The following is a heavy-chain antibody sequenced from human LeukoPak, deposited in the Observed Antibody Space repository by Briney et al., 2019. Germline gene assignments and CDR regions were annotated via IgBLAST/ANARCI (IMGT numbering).Heavy chain of an antibody. CDR2: ISYDGSNK. D-gene: IGHD6-13*01. V-gene: IGHV3-30-3*01. Sequence: SGGSLRLSCAASGFTFSSYAMHWVRQAPGKGLEWVAVISYDGSNKYYADSVKGRFTISRDNSKNTLYLQMNSLRAEDTAVYYCARDHPSPIAAAAVGGGDYWGQGTLVTVSS. J-gene: IGHJ4*02. CDR1: GFTFSSYA. CDR3: ARDHPSPIAAAAVGGGDY.